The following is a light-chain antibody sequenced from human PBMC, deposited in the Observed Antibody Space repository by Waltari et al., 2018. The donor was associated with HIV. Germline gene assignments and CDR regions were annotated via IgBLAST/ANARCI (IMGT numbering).Light chain of an antibody. CDR2: RNN. CDR1: SSNIGSNY. V-gene: IGLV1-47*01. Sequence: QSVLTQPPSASGTPGQRVTISCSGSSSNIGSNYVYWYQQVPGTAPKLLLYRNNQRPSGVPDRFSGSKSGTSASLAISGLRSEDEAYYYCASWDASLSGHYVFGPGTRVTVL. CDR3: ASWDASLSGHYV. J-gene: IGLJ1*01.